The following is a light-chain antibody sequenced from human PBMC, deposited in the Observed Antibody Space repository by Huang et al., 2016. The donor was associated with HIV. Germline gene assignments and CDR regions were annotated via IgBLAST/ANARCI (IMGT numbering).Light chain of an antibody. Sequence: EIVLTQSPGTLSLSPGERATLSCRASQSVSSSYLAWYQQKPGQAPRLLIYGSSTRATGIPDRFSGSWSGTDFTLTISRLEPEDFAVYYCQQYGRSSWTFGQGTKVEIK. CDR2: GSS. CDR1: QSVSSSY. CDR3: QQYGRSSWT. J-gene: IGKJ1*01. V-gene: IGKV3-20*01.